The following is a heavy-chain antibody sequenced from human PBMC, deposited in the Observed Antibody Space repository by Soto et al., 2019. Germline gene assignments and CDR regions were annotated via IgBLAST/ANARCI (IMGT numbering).Heavy chain of an antibody. CDR2: IIPIFGTA. CDR1: GGTFSSYA. Sequence: SVKVSCKASGGTFSSYAISWVRQAPGQGLELMGGIIPIFGTANYAQKFQGRVTITADESTSTAYMELSSLRSEDTAVYYCASNRNDYSNYLGYWGQGTLVTVSS. CDR3: ASNRNDYSNYLGY. V-gene: IGHV1-69*13. J-gene: IGHJ4*02. D-gene: IGHD4-4*01.